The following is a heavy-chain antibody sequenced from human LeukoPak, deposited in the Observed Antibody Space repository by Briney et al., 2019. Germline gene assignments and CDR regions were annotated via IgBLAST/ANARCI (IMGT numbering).Heavy chain of an antibody. CDR1: GYSFTSYW. D-gene: IGHD2-8*01. Sequence: GESLKISCKGSGYSFTSYWIGWVRQMPGKGLEWMGIIYPGDSDTRYSPSFQGQVTISADKSISTAYLQWSSLKASDTAMYYCARIYCTNGVCHAFDIWGQGTMVTVSS. J-gene: IGHJ3*02. CDR2: IYPGDSDT. CDR3: ARIYCTNGVCHAFDI. V-gene: IGHV5-51*01.